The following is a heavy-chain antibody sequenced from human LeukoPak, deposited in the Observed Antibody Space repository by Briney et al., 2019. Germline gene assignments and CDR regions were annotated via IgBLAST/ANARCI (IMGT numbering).Heavy chain of an antibody. CDR2: IYSSGRI. CDR3: ARGSDYGDPPFFGP. J-gene: IGHJ5*02. D-gene: IGHD4-17*01. V-gene: IGHV4-61*02. CDR1: DDSISSGSYY. Sequence: PSETLSLTCTVSDDSISSGSYYWSWIRQPAGKGLEWIGRIYSSGRINYNLSLKSRVTISVDTSKNQFSLKLSSVTAADTAVYYCARGSDYGDPPFFGPWGQGTLVTVYS.